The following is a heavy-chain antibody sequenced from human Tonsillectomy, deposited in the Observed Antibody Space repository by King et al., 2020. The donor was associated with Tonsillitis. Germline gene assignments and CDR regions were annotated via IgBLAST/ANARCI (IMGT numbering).Heavy chain of an antibody. CDR2: IYTSGST. CDR3: ARVAEYSGGSIDY. V-gene: IGHV4-4*07. D-gene: IGHD1-26*01. CDR1: GGSISSYY. J-gene: IGHJ4*02. Sequence: QLQESGPGLVKPSETLSLTCTVSGGSISSYYWSWIRQPAGKGLEWIGRIYTSGSTTYNPSLKSRVTMLVDTSKNQFSLKLSSVTSADTAVYYCARVAEYSGGSIDYRGQGTLVTVSS.